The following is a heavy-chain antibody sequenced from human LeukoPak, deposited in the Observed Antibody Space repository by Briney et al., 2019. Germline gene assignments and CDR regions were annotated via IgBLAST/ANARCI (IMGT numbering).Heavy chain of an antibody. CDR1: GGSISSSSYY. CDR2: IYYSGSA. D-gene: IGHD3-10*01. Sequence: SETLSLTCTVSGGSISSSSYYWGWIRQPPGKGLEWIGSIYYSGSALYNPSLTSRVTISVDTSKNQFSLRLNSVTAADTAVYYCVRLKEGIDYWGQGTLVTVSS. J-gene: IGHJ4*02. V-gene: IGHV4-39*01. CDR3: VRLKEGIDY.